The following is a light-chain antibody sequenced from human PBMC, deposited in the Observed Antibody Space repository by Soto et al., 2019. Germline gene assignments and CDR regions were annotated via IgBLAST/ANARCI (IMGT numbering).Light chain of an antibody. CDR1: SSDVGGYNY. CDR2: AVS. Sequence: QSALTQPASVSGSPGQSITISCTGTSSDVGGYNYVSWYQQHPGKAPKLMLYAVSHRPSGVSNRFSGSKSGNTASLTISGLQAEDEADYYCSSYTSSSTLLYVFGTGTKVTVL. J-gene: IGLJ1*01. CDR3: SSYTSSSTLLYV. V-gene: IGLV2-14*01.